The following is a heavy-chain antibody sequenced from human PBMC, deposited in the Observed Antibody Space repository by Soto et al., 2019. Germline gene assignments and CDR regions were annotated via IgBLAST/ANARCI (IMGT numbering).Heavy chain of an antibody. CDR3: ARHSYYYGSTYGCWLDP. D-gene: IGHD3-10*01. V-gene: IGHV4-39*01. J-gene: IGHJ5*02. Sequence: QLQLQESGPGRVKPSETLSLTCTVSGGSISSSSYYWGWIRQPPGKGLEWIGSIYYSGSTYYNPSLKSRVTISVDTSKNQFSLKLRSVTAADTAVYYCARHSYYYGSTYGCWLDPWGQGTLVTVSS. CDR1: GGSISSSSYY. CDR2: IYYSGST.